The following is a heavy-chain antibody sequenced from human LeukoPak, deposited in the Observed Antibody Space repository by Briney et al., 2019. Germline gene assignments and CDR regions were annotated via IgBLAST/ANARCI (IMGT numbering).Heavy chain of an antibody. CDR1: GYILTELS. J-gene: IGHJ3*02. V-gene: IGHV1-24*01. CDR2: FDPEDGET. CDR3: ATYYYDSSMTCI. Sequence: SVTVSCQVSGYILTELSMHWVRPPAGKGREWVGGFDPEDGETIYAQKFQGRVTMTEDTSTDTAYMELSSLRSEDTAVYYCATYYYDSSMTCIWGQGTMVTVSS. D-gene: IGHD3-22*01.